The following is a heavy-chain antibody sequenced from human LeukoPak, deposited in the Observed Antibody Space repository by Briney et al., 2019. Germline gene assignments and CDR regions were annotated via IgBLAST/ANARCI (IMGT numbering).Heavy chain of an antibody. Sequence: ATVTVSFTSSGYTFTSYYMHWVRQAPGQGLEWMGIINPSGGSTSYAQKFQGRVTMTRDTSTSTVYMELSSLRSEDTAVYYCARDLRGLDTANLYSFDYWGQGTLVTVSS. CDR3: ARDLRGLDTANLYSFDY. CDR2: INPSGGST. V-gene: IGHV1-46*01. J-gene: IGHJ4*02. CDR1: GYTFTSYY. D-gene: IGHD5-18*01.